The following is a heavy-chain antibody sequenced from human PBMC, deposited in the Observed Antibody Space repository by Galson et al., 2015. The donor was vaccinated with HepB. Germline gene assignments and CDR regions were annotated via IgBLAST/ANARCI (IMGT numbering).Heavy chain of an antibody. CDR2: IKSKTDGGTT. V-gene: IGHV3-15*07. Sequence: LRLSCAASGFPFSNAWMNWVRQAPGKGLEWVGRIKSKTDGGTTDYAAPVKGRFTISRDDSKNTLYLQMNSLKTEDTAVYYCTTDRALYYYDSRIDPWGQGTLVTVSS. CDR3: TTDRALYYYDSRIDP. CDR1: GFPFSNAW. J-gene: IGHJ5*02. D-gene: IGHD3-22*01.